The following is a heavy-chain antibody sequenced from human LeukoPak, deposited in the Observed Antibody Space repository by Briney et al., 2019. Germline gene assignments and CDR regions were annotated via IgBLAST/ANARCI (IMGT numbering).Heavy chain of an antibody. CDR3: ARALLYYDFWSGPRPRDAFDI. D-gene: IGHD3-3*01. J-gene: IGHJ3*02. CDR2: INPSGGST. V-gene: IGHV1-46*01. CDR1: GYTFTSYY. Sequence: ASVKVSCKASGYTFTSYYMHWARQAPGQGLEWMGIINPSGGSTSYAQKFQGRVTMTRDTSTSTVYMELSSLRSEDTAVYYCARALLYYDFWSGPRPRDAFDIWGQGTMVTVSS.